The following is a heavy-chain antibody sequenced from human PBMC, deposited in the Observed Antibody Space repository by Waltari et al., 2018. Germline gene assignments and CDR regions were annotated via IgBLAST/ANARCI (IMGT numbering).Heavy chain of an antibody. V-gene: IGHV3-9*01. CDR3: AKDMRLRGILITSVDF. D-gene: IGHD3-10*01. CDR2: ISWNGGTI. CDR1: GFPFDDFA. Sequence: EVQLVESGGGLVQPGGSLRLSCAASGFPFDDFALHWVRLVAGGGLRWVSAISWNGGTIAYADSVKGRFTISRDNTKSSLHLQMHSLRTEDTAVYYCAKDMRLRGILITSVDFWGQGIPVTVSS. J-gene: IGHJ4*02.